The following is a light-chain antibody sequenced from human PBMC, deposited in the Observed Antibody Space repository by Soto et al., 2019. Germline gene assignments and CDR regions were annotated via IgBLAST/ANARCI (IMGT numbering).Light chain of an antibody. CDR2: DVT. J-gene: IGLJ3*02. CDR3: SSDTLSDFLFM. Sequence: QSALTQPASVSGSPGQSITISCTGTSSDIGAYNYVSWYQQHPSKSPKLIIFDVTNRPSGVSDRFSGSKSGDTASLTISGLQPEDDADYSCSSDTLSDFLFMFGGGTNLTVL. CDR1: SSDIGAYNY. V-gene: IGLV2-14*03.